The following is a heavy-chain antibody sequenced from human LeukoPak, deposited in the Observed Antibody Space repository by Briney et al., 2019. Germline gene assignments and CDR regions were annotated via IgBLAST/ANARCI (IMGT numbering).Heavy chain of an antibody. V-gene: IGHV1-18*01. CDR1: GYTFTSYG. CDR3: ARDRDLGSAFDI. Sequence: ASVKASCKASGYTFTSYGISWVRQAPGQGLEWMGWISAYNGNTNYAQKLQGRVTMTTDTSTSTAYMELRSLRSDDTAVYYCARDRDLGSAFDIWGQGTMVTVSS. J-gene: IGHJ3*02. CDR2: ISAYNGNT. D-gene: IGHD3-16*01.